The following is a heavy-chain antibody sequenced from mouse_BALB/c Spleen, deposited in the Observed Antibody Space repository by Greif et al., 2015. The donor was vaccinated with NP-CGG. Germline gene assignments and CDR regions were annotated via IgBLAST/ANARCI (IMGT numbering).Heavy chain of an antibody. CDR1: GYAFTNYL. Sequence: VQLQQSGTELVRPGTSVKVSCKASGYAFTNYLIEWIKQRPGQGLEWIGVLNPGSGGTNYSEKFKGKATLTADYSSXTAYLQLSSLTSDDSAVYFCAREGDYGFAYWGQGTLVTVSA. D-gene: IGHD2-4*01. CDR2: LNPGSGGT. J-gene: IGHJ3*01. CDR3: AREGDYGFAY. V-gene: IGHV1-54*01.